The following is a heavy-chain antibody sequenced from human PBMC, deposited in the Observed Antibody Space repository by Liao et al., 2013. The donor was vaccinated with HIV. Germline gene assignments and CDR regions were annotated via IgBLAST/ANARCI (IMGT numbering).Heavy chain of an antibody. CDR3: ARFPTRFWSDRAAFDATDI. J-gene: IGHJ3*02. CDR2: INHYGGA. CDR1: DGSFSGFY. Sequence: QVQLQQWGAGLLKPSETLSLTCAVYDGSFSGFYWNWIRQSPGKGLEWIGEINHYGGANYNPSLKSRVTMSVDTSKSQFSLKLTSVTAADTAAYYCARFPTRFWSDRAAFDATDIWGQGTMVTVSS. V-gene: IGHV4-34*01. D-gene: IGHD3-3*01.